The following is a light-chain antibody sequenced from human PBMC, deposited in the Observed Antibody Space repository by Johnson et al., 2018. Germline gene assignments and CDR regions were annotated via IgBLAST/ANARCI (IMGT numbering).Light chain of an antibody. V-gene: IGLV1-51*02. CDR1: SSNIGNNY. CDR3: GKWDSSLSAGNV. Sequence: QSVLTQPPSVSAAPGQKVTISCSGSSSNIGNNYVSWYQQLPGTAPKLLIYENNKRPSGIPDRFSGSKSGTSATLGITGLQTGAEADYYCGKWDSSLSAGNVCGTGTKVTVL. CDR2: ENN. J-gene: IGLJ1*01.